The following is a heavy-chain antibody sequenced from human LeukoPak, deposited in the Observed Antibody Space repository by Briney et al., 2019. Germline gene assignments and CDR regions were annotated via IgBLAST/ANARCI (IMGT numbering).Heavy chain of an antibody. Sequence: GGSLRLSCAASGFTFSDYEMSWVRQAPGKGLEWLSHISISGTTIHYADSVKGRFTISRDNSKNTLYLQINSLRAEDTAVYYCAKVAGYSYVGVYYFDYWGQGTLVTVSS. V-gene: IGHV3-23*01. J-gene: IGHJ4*02. D-gene: IGHD5-18*01. CDR1: GFTFSDYE. CDR3: AKVAGYSYVGVYYFDY. CDR2: ISISGTTI.